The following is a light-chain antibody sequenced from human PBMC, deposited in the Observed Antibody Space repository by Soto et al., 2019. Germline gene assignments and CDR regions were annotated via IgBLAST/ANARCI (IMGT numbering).Light chain of an antibody. J-gene: IGKJ1*01. CDR3: QQLNTYPLT. Sequence: DIQLTQSPAFLSASVGDRVTITCRASQGIRTYLAWYQQKPGKAPNLLIYAAYTLQSGVPSRFSGSGSGTEFTLTISSLQPEDFATYYCQQLNTYPLTFGQGTKVEIK. CDR2: AAY. V-gene: IGKV1-9*01. CDR1: QGIRTY.